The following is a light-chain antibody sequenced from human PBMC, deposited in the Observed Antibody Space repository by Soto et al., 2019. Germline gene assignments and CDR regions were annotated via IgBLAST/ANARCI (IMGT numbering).Light chain of an antibody. V-gene: IGKV1-5*01. CDR2: DIS. Sequence: DIQMTQSPSYVSASVGDRVTITCRASQSISDWLAWYQQKPGKAPKLLIYDISNLEIGVPSRFSGSGSGTEFTLTISGLQPDDFATYYCQQYNSYSFGQGTKVDIK. CDR3: QQYNSYS. J-gene: IGKJ1*01. CDR1: QSISDW.